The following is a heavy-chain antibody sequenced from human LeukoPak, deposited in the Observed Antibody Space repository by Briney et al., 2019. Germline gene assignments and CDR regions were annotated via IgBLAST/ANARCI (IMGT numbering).Heavy chain of an antibody. Sequence: SETLSLTCTVSGGSISSYYWSWIRQPPGKGLEWIGYIYYSGSTNYNPSLKGRVTISVDTSKNQFSLKLSSVTAADTAVYYCARVKEQLFFDYWGQGTLVTVSS. CDR1: GGSISSYY. V-gene: IGHV4-59*08. J-gene: IGHJ4*02. CDR3: ARVKEQLFFDY. D-gene: IGHD6-13*01. CDR2: IYYSGST.